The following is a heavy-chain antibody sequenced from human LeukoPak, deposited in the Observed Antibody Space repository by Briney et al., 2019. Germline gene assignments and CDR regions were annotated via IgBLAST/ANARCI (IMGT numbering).Heavy chain of an antibody. CDR2: INPNSGGT. J-gene: IGHJ6*02. Sequence: ASLKDYCKASGYTFTGYYMHWVRQAPGQGLEWMGWINPNSGGTNYAQKFQGRVTMTRDTSISTAYMELSRLRSDDTAVYYCARDMMVRGVIAGYYYYGMDVWGQGTTVTVSS. D-gene: IGHD3-10*01. CDR3: ARDMMVRGVIAGYYYYGMDV. CDR1: GYTFTGYY. V-gene: IGHV1-2*02.